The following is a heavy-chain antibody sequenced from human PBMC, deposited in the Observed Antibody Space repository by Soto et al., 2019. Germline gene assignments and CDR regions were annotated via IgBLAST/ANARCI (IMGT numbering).Heavy chain of an antibody. D-gene: IGHD3-10*01. CDR3: ARLLILDGYGSGSYRCHGMDV. V-gene: IGHV5-10-1*01. CDR2: IDPSDSYT. CDR1: GYSFTSYG. J-gene: IGHJ6*02. Sequence: SLKISCKGAGYSFTSYGVSWVSQIPGKGLEWMGRIDPSDSYTNYSPSFQGHVTISADKSISTAYLQWSSLKASDTAMYYCARLLILDGYGSGSYRCHGMDVWGQGTTVTVPS.